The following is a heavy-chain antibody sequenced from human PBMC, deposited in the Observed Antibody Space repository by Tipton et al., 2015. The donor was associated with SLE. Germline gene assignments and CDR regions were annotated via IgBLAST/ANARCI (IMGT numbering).Heavy chain of an antibody. V-gene: IGHV4-4*07. CDR2: IYISGST. CDR3: AGCGSGILDAFDI. D-gene: IGHD3-10*01. CDR1: GGSISSYY. J-gene: IGHJ3*02. Sequence: TLSLTCTVSGGSISSYYWSWIRQPAGKGLEWIGRIYISGSTNYTPSLKSRVTMSVDTSKNQFSLKLSSVTAADTAVYHCAGCGSGILDAFDIWGQGTMVTVSS.